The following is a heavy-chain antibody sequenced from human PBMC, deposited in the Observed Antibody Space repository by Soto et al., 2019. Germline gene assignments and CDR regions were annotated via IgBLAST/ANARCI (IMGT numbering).Heavy chain of an antibody. Sequence: GGSLRLSCAASGFTFRNFAMHWVRQAPGKGLEWVATLSYDESHEYYADSVKGRFTISRDNSKNTLHLQMNSLGPEDTAVYYCARDKSNQEPLVHYLYCYGMDVWGQGATVTVSS. CDR3: ARDKSNQEPLVHYLYCYGMDV. V-gene: IGHV3-30*03. CDR1: GFTFRNFA. D-gene: IGHD2-15*01. CDR2: LSYDESHE. J-gene: IGHJ6*02.